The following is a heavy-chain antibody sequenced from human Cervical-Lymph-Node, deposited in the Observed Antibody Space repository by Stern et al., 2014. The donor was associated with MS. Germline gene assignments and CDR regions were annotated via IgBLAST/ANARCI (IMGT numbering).Heavy chain of an antibody. CDR1: GYTFSIYA. V-gene: IGHV7-4-1*02. CDR3: ARGYSSGYYTSGYFDL. CDR2: IHTSTGNP. Sequence: VQLVQSGSELKEPGASVKISCKASGYTFSIYAINWVRQAPGQVLEWMGWIHTSTGNPSYAQDFTGRFVFSLDPSVNTTYLQINRLKVDDTAKYYCARGYSSGYYTSGYFDLWGRGTLVTVSS. J-gene: IGHJ2*01. D-gene: IGHD3-22*01.